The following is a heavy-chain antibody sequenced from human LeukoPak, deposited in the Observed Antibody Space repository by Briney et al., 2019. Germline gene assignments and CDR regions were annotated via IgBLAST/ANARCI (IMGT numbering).Heavy chain of an antibody. CDR1: GFTFSSYS. CDR2: IKQDGSEK. V-gene: IGHV3-7*01. CDR3: ARAGDLTGTTVFDY. Sequence: PGGSLRLSCAASGFTFSSYSMNWVRQAPGKGLEWVANIKQDGSEKYYVDSVKGRFTISRDNAKNSLYLQMNSLRAEDTAVYYCARAGDLTGTTVFDYWGQGTLVTVSS. D-gene: IGHD1-7*01. J-gene: IGHJ4*02.